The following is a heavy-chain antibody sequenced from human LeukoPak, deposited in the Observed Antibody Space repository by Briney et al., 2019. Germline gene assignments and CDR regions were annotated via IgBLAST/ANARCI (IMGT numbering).Heavy chain of an antibody. J-gene: IGHJ5*02. CDR1: GGSISSYF. CDR3: ARGGIVVIPTAPANWFDP. V-gene: IGHV4-59*01. D-gene: IGHD2-2*01. Sequence: SETLSLTCTVSGGSISSYFWSWIRQPPGEGLEWIGYIYYSGSTNYNPSLKSRVTISVDTSKNQFSLKLSSVTAADTAVYYCARGGIVVIPTAPANWFDPWGQGTLVTVSS. CDR2: IYYSGST.